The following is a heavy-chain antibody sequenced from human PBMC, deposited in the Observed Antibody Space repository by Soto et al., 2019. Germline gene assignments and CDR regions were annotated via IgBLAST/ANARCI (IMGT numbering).Heavy chain of an antibody. CDR2: IYYSGST. CDR3: AKQFTSMFDY. CDR1: GGSISSSIYY. J-gene: IGHJ4*02. V-gene: IGHV4-39*01. Sequence: SETLSLTCTVSGGSISSSIYYWGWIRQPPGKGLEWIGSIYYSGSTYYNPSLKSRVTISVATSKNQFSLKLSSVTAAATAVYYCAKQFTSMFDYWGQGSLFTVCS. D-gene: IGHD3-16*01.